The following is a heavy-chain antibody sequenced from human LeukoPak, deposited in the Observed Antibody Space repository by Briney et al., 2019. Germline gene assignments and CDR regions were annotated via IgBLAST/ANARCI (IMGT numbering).Heavy chain of an antibody. CDR2: ISAYNGNT. Sequence: ASXXVSCKASGYTFTSYGISWVRQAPGQGLEWMGWISAYNGNTNYAQKLQGRVTMTTDTSTSTAYMELRSLRSDDTAVYYCARVGSGIPSGDYWGQGTLVTVSS. CDR1: GYTFTSYG. V-gene: IGHV1-18*01. CDR3: ARVGSGIPSGDY. J-gene: IGHJ4*02. D-gene: IGHD3-10*01.